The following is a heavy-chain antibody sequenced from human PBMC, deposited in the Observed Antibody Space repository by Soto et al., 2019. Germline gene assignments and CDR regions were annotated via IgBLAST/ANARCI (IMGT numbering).Heavy chain of an antibody. J-gene: IGHJ1*01. D-gene: IGHD6-13*01. CDR1: GFTFDDYA. V-gene: IGHV3-9*01. CDR2: INWNSGSI. CDR3: VKDESINWYSGHFRH. Sequence: GGSLRLSCAASGFTFDDYAMHWVRQVPGKGLEWVSGINWNSGSIGYADSVKGRFAISRDNAKNSLHLQMDSLRAEDTAFYYCVKDESINWYSGHFRHWGQGTLVTVSS.